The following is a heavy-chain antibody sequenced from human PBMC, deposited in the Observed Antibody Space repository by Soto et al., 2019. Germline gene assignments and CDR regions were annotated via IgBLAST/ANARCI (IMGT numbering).Heavy chain of an antibody. CDR3: ASSSFLRSGDLFHGLDV. V-gene: IGHV4-39*01. J-gene: IGHJ6*02. Sequence: ASETLSLTCTVSGGSISSSSYLWGWIRQPPGKGLEWIGSIFYTGSTYYTPSLKSRVTISVDTSKTQFSLKLRSVTAEDTALYFCASSSFLRSGDLFHGLDVWGQGTTVTVSS. CDR1: GGSISSSSYL. CDR2: IFYTGST. D-gene: IGHD3-10*01.